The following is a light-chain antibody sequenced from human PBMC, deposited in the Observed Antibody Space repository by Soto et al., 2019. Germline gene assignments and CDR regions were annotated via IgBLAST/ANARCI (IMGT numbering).Light chain of an antibody. V-gene: IGKV3-20*01. CDR3: QQSGSSPLT. J-gene: IGKJ1*01. CDR1: QTISSSY. Sequence: EIVLTQSPGTLSLSPGERATLSCRASQTISSSYLAWYQQKPGQAPRLLIYGASSRATGIPDRFSGSGSGTDFTLIIRRLEPEDFAVYFCQQSGSSPLTFGLGTKVEIK. CDR2: GAS.